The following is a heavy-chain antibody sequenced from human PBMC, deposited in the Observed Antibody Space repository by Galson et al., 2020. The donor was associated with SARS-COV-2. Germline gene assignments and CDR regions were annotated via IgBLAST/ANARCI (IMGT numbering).Heavy chain of an antibody. V-gene: IGHV3-30*02. CDR2: IRYDGIKS. J-gene: IGHJ6*03. CDR3: ATDPTRVGLGVGDRAYYAYMDV. D-gene: IGHD1-26*01. Sequence: GGSLSLSCAASGFSFSSYGMYWVRQAPRKGLERVAFIRYDGIKSFYGNSVTGRFTVSRDNSKNTLYLQMNSLRHEDAGVYYCATDPTRVGLGVGDRAYYAYMDVWGKGTAVTVSS. CDR1: GFSFSSYG.